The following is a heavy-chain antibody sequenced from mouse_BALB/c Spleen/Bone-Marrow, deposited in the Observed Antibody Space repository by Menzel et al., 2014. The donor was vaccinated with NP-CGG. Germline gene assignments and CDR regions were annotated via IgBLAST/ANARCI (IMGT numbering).Heavy chain of an antibody. J-gene: IGHJ2*01. CDR3: TRGGNWEDFDY. CDR2: ISSGSSTI. CDR1: GFTFSSFG. V-gene: IGHV5-17*02. D-gene: IGHD4-1*01. Sequence: DVHLVESGGGLVQPGGSRKLSCAASGFTFSSFGMHWVRQAPERGLEWVAYISSGSSTIFYADTVKGRFTISRDNPKKTLFLQMTSLRSEDTAMYYCTRGGNWEDFDYWGQGTTLTVSS.